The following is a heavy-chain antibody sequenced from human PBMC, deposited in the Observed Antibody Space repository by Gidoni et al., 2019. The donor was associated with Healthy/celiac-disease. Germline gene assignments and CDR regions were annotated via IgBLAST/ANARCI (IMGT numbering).Heavy chain of an antibody. D-gene: IGHD3-22*01. V-gene: IGHV1-2*02. CDR3: ARDVNYYDSSGYTEYFQH. CDR2: INPNSGGT. CDR1: GYTFTGYY. Sequence: QVQLVQSGAEVKKPGASVKVSCKASGYTFTGYYRHWVLQAPGQGLEWMGWINPNSGGTNYAQKFQGRVTMTRDTSISTAYMELSRLRSDDTAVYYCARDVNYYDSSGYTEYFQHWGQGTLVTVSS. J-gene: IGHJ1*01.